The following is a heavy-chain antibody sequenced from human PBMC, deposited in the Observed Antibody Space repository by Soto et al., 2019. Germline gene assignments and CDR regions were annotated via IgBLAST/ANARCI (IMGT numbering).Heavy chain of an antibody. Sequence: QVQLVESGGSVVQPGRSLRLSCAASGFTFSGYAMHWVRQAPGKGLGWVAVISYDGSNKYYADSVKGRFTISRDNSKNTLYLQMNSLRAEDTAVYYCASEQLAVLRGVLDYWGQGALVTVSS. V-gene: IGHV3-30-3*01. D-gene: IGHD1-1*01. CDR2: ISYDGSNK. CDR3: ASEQLAVLRGVLDY. CDR1: GFTFSGYA. J-gene: IGHJ4*02.